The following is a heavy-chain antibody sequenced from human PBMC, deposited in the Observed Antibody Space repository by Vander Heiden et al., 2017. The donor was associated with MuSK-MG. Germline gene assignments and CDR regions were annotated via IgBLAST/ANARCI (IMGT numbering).Heavy chain of an antibody. V-gene: IGHV3-7*01. CDR3: ARIREVWHYDC. Sequence: EVQLVESGGGMVQPGGPLSLSCAASGFTFSTYWMSWVGQAPGKALEWVANIKQGGSEKYYMDSVKGRFTISRDNAKNSLYLQMDSLRAEDTAVYYCARIREVWHYDCWCQGTLVTVSS. CDR1: GFTFSTYW. CDR2: IKQGGSEK. D-gene: IGHD3-10*01. J-gene: IGHJ4*02.